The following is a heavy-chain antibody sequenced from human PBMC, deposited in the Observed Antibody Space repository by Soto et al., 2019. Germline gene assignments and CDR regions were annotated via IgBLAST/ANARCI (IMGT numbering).Heavy chain of an antibody. D-gene: IGHD1-1*01. V-gene: IGHV1-24*01. Sequence: ASVKVSCKVSGYTLTELSMHWVRQAPGKGLEWMGGFDPEDGKTSYAQKFQGRVTMTRNTSISTAYMELSSLRSEDTAVYYCTAERGYHVVVYWGQGTLVTVSS. CDR3: TAERGYHVVVY. J-gene: IGHJ4*02. CDR1: GYTLTELS. CDR2: FDPEDGKT.